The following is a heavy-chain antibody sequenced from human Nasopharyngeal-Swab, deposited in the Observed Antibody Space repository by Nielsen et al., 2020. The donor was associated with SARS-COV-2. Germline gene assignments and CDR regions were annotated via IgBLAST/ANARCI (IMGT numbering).Heavy chain of an antibody. Sequence: ASVKVSCKASGYTFTGYYMHWVRQAPGQGLEWMGWINPNSGGTNYAQKFQGRVTMTTDTSTSTAYMELRSLRSDDTAVYYCARDHPTYPSYWGQGTLVTVSS. V-gene: IGHV1-2*02. CDR3: ARDHPTYPSY. CDR1: GYTFTGYY. D-gene: IGHD2-2*01. J-gene: IGHJ4*02. CDR2: INPNSGGT.